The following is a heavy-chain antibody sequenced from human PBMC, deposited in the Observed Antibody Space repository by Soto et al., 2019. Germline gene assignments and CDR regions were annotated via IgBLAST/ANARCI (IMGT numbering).Heavy chain of an antibody. CDR2: VIPMFGTT. D-gene: IGHD1-1*01. Sequence: QVQLVQSGAEVKKPGSSVKVSCKASGGTFSSYAFSWVRQAPGGGLEWMGGVIPMFGTTKYAQKFQGRVTITADEVTSTTYMDLSGLKSDDAAVYYCATRAPGRNLYYYGMDVWGQGTSVTVSS. CDR1: GGTFSSYA. J-gene: IGHJ6*02. V-gene: IGHV1-69*01. CDR3: ATRAPGRNLYYYGMDV.